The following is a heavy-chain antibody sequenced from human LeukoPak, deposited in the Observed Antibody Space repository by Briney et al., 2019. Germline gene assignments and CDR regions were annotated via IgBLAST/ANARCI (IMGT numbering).Heavy chain of an antibody. V-gene: IGHV4-34*01. J-gene: IGHJ4*02. CDR2: INHSGST. CDR1: GGSFSGYY. D-gene: IGHD3-22*01. Sequence: SETLSLTCAVYGGSFSGYYWSWIRQPPGKGLEWIGEINHSGSTNYNPSLKSRVTISVDTSKNQFSLKLSSVTAADTAVYYCARGLHYDSSGYLQYYFDYWGQGTLVTVSS. CDR3: ARGLHYDSSGYLQYYFDY.